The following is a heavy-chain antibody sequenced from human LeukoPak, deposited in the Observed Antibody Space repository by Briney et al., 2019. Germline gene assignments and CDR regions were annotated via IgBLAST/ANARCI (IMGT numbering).Heavy chain of an antibody. D-gene: IGHD2-2*01. CDR2: INPNSGGT. V-gene: IGHV1-2*02. J-gene: IGHJ5*02. CDR3: AAVDIVVVPAAMRGNWFDP. Sequence: ASVKVSCKASGYTFTGYYMHWVRQAPGQGLEWMGWINPNSGGTNYAQKFQGRVTMTRDTSISTAYMELSRLGSDNSAVYYCAAVDIVVVPAAMRGNWFDPWGQGTLVTVSS. CDR1: GYTFTGYY.